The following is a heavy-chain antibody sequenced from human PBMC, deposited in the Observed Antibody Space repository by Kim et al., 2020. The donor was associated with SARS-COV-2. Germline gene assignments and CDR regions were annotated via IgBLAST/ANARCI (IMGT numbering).Heavy chain of an antibody. Sequence: ASVKVSCKVSGYTLTELSMHWVRQAPGKGLEWMGGFDPEDGETIYAQKFQGRVTMTEDTSTDTAYMELSSLRSEDTAVYYCATDLGELLNRYYYYGMDVWGQGTTVTVSS. CDR1: GYTLTELS. CDR2: FDPEDGET. V-gene: IGHV1-24*01. D-gene: IGHD3-16*01. J-gene: IGHJ6*02. CDR3: ATDLGELLNRYYYYGMDV.